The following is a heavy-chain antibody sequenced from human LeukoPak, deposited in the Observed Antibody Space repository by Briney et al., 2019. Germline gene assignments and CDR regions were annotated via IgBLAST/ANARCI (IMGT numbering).Heavy chain of an antibody. CDR2: VSGSGGTT. CDR3: AKDWNWNYYGSTVY. D-gene: IGHD3-10*01. CDR1: GLTFSSYA. J-gene: IGHJ4*02. V-gene: IGHV3-23*01. Sequence: GGSLRLSCAASGLTFSSYAMSWVRQAPGNGLEWVSGVSGSGGTTYYADSVKGRFTIPRDNSKNTLYLQMNSLRAEDTAIYYCAKDWNWNYYGSTVYWGQGTLVTVSS.